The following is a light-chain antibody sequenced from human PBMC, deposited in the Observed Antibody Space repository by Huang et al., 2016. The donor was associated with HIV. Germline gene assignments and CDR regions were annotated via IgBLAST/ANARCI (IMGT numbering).Light chain of an antibody. Sequence: VMMAQSPLSLSVTLGQPAAISCTSNQSLVNSDGNTYLNWFYQRPGRSPRRLIYRVSNRDSGVPDRFSGSGSGTTFTLQISRVETEDIGLYFCMQGTHWPGAFGQGTKIEI. V-gene: IGKV2-30*01. CDR2: RVS. CDR3: MQGTHWPGA. J-gene: IGKJ2*01. CDR1: QSLVNSDGNTY.